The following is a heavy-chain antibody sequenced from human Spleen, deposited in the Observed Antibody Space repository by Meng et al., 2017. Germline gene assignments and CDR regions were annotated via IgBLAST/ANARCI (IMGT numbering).Heavy chain of an antibody. Sequence: SETLSLTCAVYGGSFSDYYWSWIRQPPGKGLECLGEINHSGNTNYHPSLKGRVIMSLDTSKNHFSLKLNSVTAADTAVYYCARGLVNAPPQTNWFDPWGQGTLVTVSS. CDR1: GGSFSDYY. CDR3: ARGLVNAPPQTNWFDP. V-gene: IGHV4-34*01. CDR2: INHSGNT. J-gene: IGHJ5*02. D-gene: IGHD1-14*01.